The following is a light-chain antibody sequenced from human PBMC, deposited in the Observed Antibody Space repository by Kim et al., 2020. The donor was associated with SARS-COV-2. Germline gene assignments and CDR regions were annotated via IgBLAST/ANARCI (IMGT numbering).Light chain of an antibody. CDR3: QQSYSTPHIT. CDR2: AAS. Sequence: AVGDRVTITCRASQSIGDYLNWYQHRPGKAPKLLIHAASSLQSDVPSRFSGSGSGTDFTLTISGLQPEDFTTYFCQQSYSTPHITFGPGTRLEIK. V-gene: IGKV1-39*01. J-gene: IGKJ5*01. CDR1: QSIGDY.